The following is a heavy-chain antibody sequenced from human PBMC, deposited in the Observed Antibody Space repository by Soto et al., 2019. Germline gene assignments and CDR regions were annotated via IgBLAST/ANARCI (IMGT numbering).Heavy chain of an antibody. Sequence: GASVKVSCKAFGYTFTGYYMDWGRQAPGQRLEWMGWINPNSGGTNYAQKFQGWVTMTRDTSISTAYMELSRLRSDDTAVYYCARGGSEIIPAAIDSDAFDIWGQGTMVTVSS. CDR1: GYTFTGYY. CDR3: ARGGSEIIPAAIDSDAFDI. J-gene: IGHJ3*02. D-gene: IGHD2-2*02. V-gene: IGHV1-2*04. CDR2: INPNSGGT.